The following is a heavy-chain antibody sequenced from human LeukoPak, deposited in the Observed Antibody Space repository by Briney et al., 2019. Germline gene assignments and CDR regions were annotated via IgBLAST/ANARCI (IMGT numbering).Heavy chain of an antibody. Sequence: GGSLRLSCAASGFTFSSYWMSWVRQAPGKGLEYVSAISSNGGSTYYANSVKGRFTISRDNSKNTLYLQMGSLRAEDMAVYYCATGYSSSVSRNGPLDYWGQGTLVTVSS. J-gene: IGHJ4*02. CDR2: ISSNGGST. CDR1: GFTFSSYW. CDR3: ATGYSSSVSRNGPLDY. D-gene: IGHD6-13*01. V-gene: IGHV3-64*01.